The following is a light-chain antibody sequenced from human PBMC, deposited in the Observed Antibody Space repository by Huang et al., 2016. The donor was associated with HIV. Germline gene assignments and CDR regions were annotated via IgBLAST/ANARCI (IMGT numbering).Light chain of an antibody. CDR2: AAS. Sequence: EIVMTQSPVTLSVSQGERATLSCRASQSVSSNLAWYQQKPGQAPRLLIYAASTRATGIPSRFSGSGSGTEFTLTISSLQSEDFAVYYCQQYNNWPRTFGQGTKVEIK. CDR1: QSVSSN. V-gene: IGKV3-15*01. CDR3: QQYNNWPRT. J-gene: IGKJ1*01.